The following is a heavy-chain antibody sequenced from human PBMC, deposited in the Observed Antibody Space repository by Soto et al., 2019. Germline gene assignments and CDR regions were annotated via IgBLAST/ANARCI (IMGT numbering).Heavy chain of an antibody. V-gene: IGHV1-24*01. CDR3: ATVGDILTGKGGYYYGMDV. Sequence: GASVKVSCKVSGYTLTELSMHWVRQAPGKGLEWMGGFDPEDGETIYAQKFQGRVTMTEDTSTDTAYMELSSLRSEDTAVYYCATVGDILTGKGGYYYGMDVWGQGTTVTVSS. J-gene: IGHJ6*02. D-gene: IGHD3-9*01. CDR2: FDPEDGET. CDR1: GYTLTELS.